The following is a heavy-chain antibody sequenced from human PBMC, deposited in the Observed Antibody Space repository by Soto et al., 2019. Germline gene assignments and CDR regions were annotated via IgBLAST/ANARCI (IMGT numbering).Heavy chain of an antibody. CDR1: GFTFSSYS. CDR3: AKDINVLRFLEWLSRPPSDYYYGMDV. CDR2: ISYDGSNK. D-gene: IGHD3-3*01. J-gene: IGHJ6*02. Sequence: GETLRLSCAASGFTFSSYSMHWVRQAPGKGLEWVAVISYDGSNKYYADSVKGRFTISRDNSKNTLYLQMNSLRAEDTAVYYCAKDINVLRFLEWLSRPPSDYYYGMDVWGQGTTVTVSS. V-gene: IGHV3-30*18.